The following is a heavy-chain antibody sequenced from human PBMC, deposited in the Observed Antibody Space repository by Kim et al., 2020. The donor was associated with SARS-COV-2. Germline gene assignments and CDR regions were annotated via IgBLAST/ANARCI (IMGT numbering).Heavy chain of an antibody. V-gene: IGHV4-39*01. J-gene: IGHJ4*02. Sequence: YNPSLKSRVTISVDTSKNQFSLKLSSVTAADTAVYYCARSGYYGSEILDCWGQGTLVTVSS. D-gene: IGHD3-10*01. CDR3: ARSGYYGSEILDC.